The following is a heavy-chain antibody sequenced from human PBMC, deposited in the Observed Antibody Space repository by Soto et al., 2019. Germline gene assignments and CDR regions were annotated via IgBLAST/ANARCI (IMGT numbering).Heavy chain of an antibody. CDR2: ISPYSGYT. V-gene: IGHV1-18*01. J-gene: IGHJ4*02. D-gene: IGHD2-2*01. CDR3: AREASVLIPAAQPSRFDS. CDR1: GYSFMKYC. Sequence: ASVKVSCKGFGYSFMKYCTNWVREAPGQGLEWVGWISPYSGYTHSAQKFHGRLTLTTDTAASTAYMELRILRSADTALYYCAREASVLIPAAQPSRFDSWGQGTLVTVS.